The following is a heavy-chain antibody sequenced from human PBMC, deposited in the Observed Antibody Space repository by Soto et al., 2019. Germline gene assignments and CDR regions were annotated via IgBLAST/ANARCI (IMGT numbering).Heavy chain of an antibody. CDR1: GYTFTSYD. CDR2: MNPNSGNT. J-gene: IGHJ6*03. V-gene: IGHV1-8*01. Sequence: ASVKVSCKASGYTFTSYDINWVRQATGQGLEWMGWMNPNSGNTGYAQKFQGRVTMTTNPSISTAYMELSSLRSEDTAVYYCARGVVCSGWYEGGVYYYYMDVWGKGTTVTVSS. D-gene: IGHD6-19*01. CDR3: ARGVVCSGWYEGGVYYYYMDV.